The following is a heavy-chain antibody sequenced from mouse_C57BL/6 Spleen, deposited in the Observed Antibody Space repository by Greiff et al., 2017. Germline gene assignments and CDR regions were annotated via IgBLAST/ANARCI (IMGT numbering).Heavy chain of an antibody. Sequence: VQLQQSGAELVRPGASVTLSCKASGYTFTDYEMHWVKQTPVHGLEWIGAIDPETGGTAYNQKFKGKAILTADKSSSTAYMELRSLTSEDSAVYYCTRIYYGNYWFAYWGQGTLVTVSA. CDR2: IDPETGGT. D-gene: IGHD2-1*01. CDR1: GYTFTDYE. CDR3: TRIYYGNYWFAY. V-gene: IGHV1-15*01. J-gene: IGHJ3*01.